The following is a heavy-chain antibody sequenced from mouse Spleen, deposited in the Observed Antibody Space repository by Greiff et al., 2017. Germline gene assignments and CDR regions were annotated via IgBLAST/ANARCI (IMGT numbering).Heavy chain of an antibody. Sequence: VQLVESGPGLVQPSQSLSITCTVSGFSLTSYGVHWVRQSPGKGLEWLGVIWSGGSTDYNAAFISRLSISKDNSKSQVFFKMNSLQADDTAIYYCARNSFYYYGAYWYFDVWGAGTTVTVSS. CDR1: GFSLTSYG. V-gene: IGHV2-2*01. CDR2: IWSGGST. CDR3: ARNSFYYYGAYWYFDV. D-gene: IGHD1-1*01. J-gene: IGHJ1*01.